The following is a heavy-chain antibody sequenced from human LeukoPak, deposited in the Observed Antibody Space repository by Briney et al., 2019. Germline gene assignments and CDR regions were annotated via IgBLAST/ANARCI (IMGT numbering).Heavy chain of an antibody. J-gene: IGHJ3*02. CDR1: GGSISTGTYY. CDR3: ARGDYYGSGSYHNSAFDI. CDR2: IYTSGST. D-gene: IGHD3-10*01. Sequence: SETLSLTCTVSGGSISTGTYYWSWIRQPAGKGREWIGRIYTSGSTNDNPSLKSRVTISVNTFKNQFSLKLNSVTAADTAVYYCARGDYYGSGSYHNSAFDIWGQGTMVTVSS. V-gene: IGHV4-61*02.